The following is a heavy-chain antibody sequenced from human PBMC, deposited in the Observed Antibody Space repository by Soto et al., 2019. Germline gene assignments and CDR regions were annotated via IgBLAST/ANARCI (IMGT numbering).Heavy chain of an antibody. CDR1: GGSISSSNW. Sequence: PSETLSLTCAVSGGSISSSNWWSWVRQPPGKGLEWIGEIYHSGSTNYNPSLKSRVTIPVDKSKNQFSLKLNSVTAADTAVYYCARDLGPRCFDYWGQGTLVTVSS. J-gene: IGHJ4*02. V-gene: IGHV4-4*02. CDR2: IYHSGST. CDR3: ARDLGPRCFDY.